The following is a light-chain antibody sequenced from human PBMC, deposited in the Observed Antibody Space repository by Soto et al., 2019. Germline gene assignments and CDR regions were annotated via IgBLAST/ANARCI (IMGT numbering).Light chain of an antibody. CDR2: EVS. CDR3: NSHTSSNTRV. V-gene: IGLV2-14*01. J-gene: IGLJ1*01. CDR1: SSDVGGYNH. Sequence: QSVLSQPASVSGSPVQSITISCTGTSSDVGGYNHVSWYQHHPGKAPKLMIYEVSNRPSGVSNLFSGSKSGNTASLTISGLQADDEADYYCNSHTSSNTRVFGTGTKVTVL.